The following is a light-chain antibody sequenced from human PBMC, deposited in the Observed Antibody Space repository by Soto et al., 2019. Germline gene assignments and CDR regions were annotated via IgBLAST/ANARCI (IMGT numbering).Light chain of an antibody. CDR3: QQRSNWRT. CDR1: QGVSSY. CDR2: HAS. Sequence: DIVFTQCPATLYLSPGERATLSCRASQGVSSYLAWSQQRPGQAPRLLIYHASNRATGIPDRFSGSGPGTVFTLTISSLEPGNFAVDYCQQRSNWRTFGGGTQVDIK. V-gene: IGKV3D-11*01. J-gene: IGKJ4*01.